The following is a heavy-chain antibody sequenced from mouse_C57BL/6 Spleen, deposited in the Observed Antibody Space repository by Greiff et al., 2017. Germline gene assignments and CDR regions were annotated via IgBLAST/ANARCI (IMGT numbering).Heavy chain of an antibody. CDR3: TRSIDEGYCRFAY. J-gene: IGHJ3*01. V-gene: IGHV1-15*01. CDR2: FDPETGGT. CDR1: GYTFTDYD. Sequence: QVQLQQSGAELVRPGASVTLSCKASGYTFTDYDMHWVKQTPVHGLEWIGAFDPETGGTAYNQKFKGKAILTADKSSSIADMVLRSLTSEDSAGYCCTRSIDEGYCRFAYWGQGTLVTVSA. D-gene: IGHD2-3*01.